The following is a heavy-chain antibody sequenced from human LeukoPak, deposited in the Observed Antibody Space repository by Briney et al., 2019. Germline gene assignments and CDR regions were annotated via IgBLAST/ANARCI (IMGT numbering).Heavy chain of an antibody. Sequence: SETLSLTCTVSGGSISSYYWSWIRQPPGEGLEWIGYIYYSGSTNYNPSLKSRVTISVDTSKNQFSLKLSSVTAADTAMYYCAKGARYFDYWGQGTLVTVSS. V-gene: IGHV4-59*01. CDR3: AKGARYFDY. J-gene: IGHJ4*02. CDR2: IYYSGST. CDR1: GGSISSYY.